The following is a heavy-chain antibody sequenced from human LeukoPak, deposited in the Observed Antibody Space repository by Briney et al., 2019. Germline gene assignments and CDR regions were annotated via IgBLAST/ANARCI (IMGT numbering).Heavy chain of an antibody. CDR2: IYHSGST. J-gene: IGHJ4*02. Sequence: SETLSLTCTVSGGSISSGGYYWSWIRQPPGKGLEWIGYIYHSGSTYYNPSLKSRITISVGTSKNQFSLMLSSVTAADTAVYYCARDTNYGDYVWGQGTLVTVSS. D-gene: IGHD4-17*01. V-gene: IGHV4-30-2*01. CDR3: ARDTNYGDYV. CDR1: GGSISSGGYY.